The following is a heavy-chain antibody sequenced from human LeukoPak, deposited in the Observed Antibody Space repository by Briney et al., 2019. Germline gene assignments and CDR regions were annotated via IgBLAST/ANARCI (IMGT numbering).Heavy chain of an antibody. Sequence: GGSLRLSCAASGFPFSSYSMNWVRQAPGKGLEWVSYIGISTTTIYYADSVKGRFTISRDNAKNSLYLQMNSLRGEDTAVYYCARDHAFAFDIWGQGTMVTVSS. J-gene: IGHJ3*02. CDR2: IGISTTTI. V-gene: IGHV3-48*01. CDR3: ARDHAFAFDI. CDR1: GFPFSSYS.